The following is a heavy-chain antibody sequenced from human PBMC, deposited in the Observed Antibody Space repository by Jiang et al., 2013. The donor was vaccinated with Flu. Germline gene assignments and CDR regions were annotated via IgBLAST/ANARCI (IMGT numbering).Heavy chain of an antibody. CDR3: ARDRSLKGGSGSYGYYYYYGMDV. CDR1: GGSISSGGYY. D-gene: IGHD3-10*01. V-gene: IGHV4-31*03. J-gene: IGHJ6*02. Sequence: GLVKPSQTLSLTCTVSGGSISSGGYYWSWIRQHPGKGLEWIGYIYYSGSTYYNPSLKSRVTISVDTSKNQFSLKLSSVTAADTAVYYCARDRSLKGGSGSYGYYYYYGMDVWGQGTTVTVSS. CDR2: IYYSGST.